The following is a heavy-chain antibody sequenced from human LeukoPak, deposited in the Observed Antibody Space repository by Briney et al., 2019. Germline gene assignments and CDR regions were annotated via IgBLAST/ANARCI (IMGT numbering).Heavy chain of an antibody. J-gene: IGHJ4*02. V-gene: IGHV3-11*01. CDR1: GFTFSDYY. CDR2: ISDSGSTI. Sequence: KTGGSLRLSCAASGFTFSDYYMTWIRQAPGKGLEWVSYISDSGSTIYYADSVKGRFTISRDNAKNSLYLQMNSLRAEDTAVYYCARYYYDSSGYTTSYYFDYWGQGTLVTVSS. D-gene: IGHD3-22*01. CDR3: ARYYYDSSGYTTSYYFDY.